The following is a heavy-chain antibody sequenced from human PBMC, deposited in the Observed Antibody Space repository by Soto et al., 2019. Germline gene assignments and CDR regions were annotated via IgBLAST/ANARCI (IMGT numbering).Heavy chain of an antibody. CDR3: ARRITMVRGVDWYFDL. CDR2: IYYSGST. J-gene: IGHJ2*01. Sequence: QVQLQELGPGLVKPSETLSLTCTVSGGSISSYYWSWIRQPPGKGLEWIGYIYYSGSTNYNPSLKSRVTISVDTSKNQFSLKLSSVTAADTAVYYCARRITMVRGVDWYFDLWGRGTLVTVSS. CDR1: GGSISSYY. V-gene: IGHV4-59*08. D-gene: IGHD3-10*01.